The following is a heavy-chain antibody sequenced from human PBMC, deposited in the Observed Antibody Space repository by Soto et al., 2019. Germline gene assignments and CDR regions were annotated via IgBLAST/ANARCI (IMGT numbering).Heavy chain of an antibody. D-gene: IGHD2-21*02. Sequence: PGEALGVSWSASVFIFRSYAMTWVRQAPGKGLEWVSGISGSGGSTYYADSVKGRFTISRDNSKNTLYLQMNSLRAEDTAVYYCAKDNGGNSLFFDYWGQGTLVTAPQ. V-gene: IGHV3-23*01. CDR1: VFIFRSYA. J-gene: IGHJ4*02. CDR3: AKDNGGNSLFFDY. CDR2: ISGSGGST.